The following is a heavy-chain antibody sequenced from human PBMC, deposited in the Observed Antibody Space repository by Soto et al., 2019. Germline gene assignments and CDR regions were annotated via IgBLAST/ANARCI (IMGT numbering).Heavy chain of an antibody. CDR1: GFTLGDYA. J-gene: IGHJ3*02. Sequence: PGGSLRLSGTASGFTLGDYAMSWFRQAPGKGLEWVGFIRSKAYGGTTEYAASVKGRFTISRDDSKSIAYLQMNSLKTEDTAVYYCTREVYYYDSSGPFDAFDIWGQGTMVTVSS. V-gene: IGHV3-49*03. CDR2: IRSKAYGGTT. D-gene: IGHD3-22*01. CDR3: TREVYYYDSSGPFDAFDI.